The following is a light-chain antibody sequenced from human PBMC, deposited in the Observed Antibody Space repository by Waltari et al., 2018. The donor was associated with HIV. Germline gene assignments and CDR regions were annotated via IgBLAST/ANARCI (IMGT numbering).Light chain of an antibody. CDR2: RNN. Sequence: QAGLTQPPSVSKGLRQTATLTCTGNSNNAGNQGAAWLQQHQGHPPKLLSYRNNNRPSGISERFSASRSGNTASLTITGLQPEDEADYYCAAWDSSLSVVVFGGGTKLTVL. J-gene: IGLJ2*01. CDR3: AAWDSSLSVVV. CDR1: SNNAGNQG. V-gene: IGLV10-54*01.